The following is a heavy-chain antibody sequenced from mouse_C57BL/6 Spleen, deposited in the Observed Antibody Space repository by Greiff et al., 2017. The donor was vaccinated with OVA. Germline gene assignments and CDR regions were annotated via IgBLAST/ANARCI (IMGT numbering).Heavy chain of an antibody. CDR3: ARGLGRDWFAY. Sequence: EVQLQQSGPELVKPGASVKISCKASGYTFTDYYMNWVKQSHGKSLEWIGDINPNNGGTSYNQKFKGKATLTVDKSSSTAYMELRSLTSEDSAVYYCARGLGRDWFAYWGQGTLVNVSA. J-gene: IGHJ3*01. D-gene: IGHD4-1*01. CDR2: INPNNGGT. CDR1: GYTFTDYY. V-gene: IGHV1-26*01.